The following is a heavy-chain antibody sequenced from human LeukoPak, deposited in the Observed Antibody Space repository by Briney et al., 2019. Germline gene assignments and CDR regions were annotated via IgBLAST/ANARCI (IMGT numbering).Heavy chain of an antibody. V-gene: IGHV3-30-3*01. Sequence: GGSLRLSCAASGFTFSSYAMHWVRQAPGKGLEWVAVISYDGSNKYYADSVKGRFTISRDNSKNTLYLQMNSLRAEDTAVYYCARDTGSQDSSSWYGAVDYWGQGTLVTVSS. D-gene: IGHD6-13*01. CDR2: ISYDGSNK. J-gene: IGHJ4*02. CDR1: GFTFSSYA. CDR3: ARDTGSQDSSSWYGAVDY.